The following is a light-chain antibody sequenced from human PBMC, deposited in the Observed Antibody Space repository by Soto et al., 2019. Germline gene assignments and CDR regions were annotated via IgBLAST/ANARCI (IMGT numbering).Light chain of an antibody. V-gene: IGKV1-5*03. CDR3: QQYYRYPWT. J-gene: IGKJ1*01. Sequence: DIQMTQSPSTLSASVGDGVTITCRASQSFSSWLAWYQQKPGKAPKLLIYKASSLEGGVPSRFSGSGSGTEFTLTINSLQPDDFAAYYCQQYYRYPWTFGQGTKVEIK. CDR2: KAS. CDR1: QSFSSW.